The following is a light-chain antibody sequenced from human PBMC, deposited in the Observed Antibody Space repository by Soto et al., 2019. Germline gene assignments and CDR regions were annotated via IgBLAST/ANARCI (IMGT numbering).Light chain of an antibody. V-gene: IGKV3-20*01. J-gene: IGKJ1*01. CDR2: GAS. CDR3: QQYGSSPPT. CDR1: QSVNSNY. Sequence: EVVMTQSPATLSVSPGERATLSCRASQSVNSNYLAWYQQKRGQAPRLLIYGASSRATGTPDRFSGSGSGTDFTLTINRLEPEDFALYYCQQYGSSPPTCGQGTKGDI.